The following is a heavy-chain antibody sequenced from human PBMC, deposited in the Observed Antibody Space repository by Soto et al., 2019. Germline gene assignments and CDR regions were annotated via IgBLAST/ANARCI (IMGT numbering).Heavy chain of an antibody. J-gene: IGHJ4*02. CDR2: ISSSSSYI. Sequence: GGSLRLSCAASGFTFSSYSMNWVRQAPGKGLEWVSSISSSSSYIYYADSVKGRFTISRDNAKNSLYLQMNSLRAEDTAVYYCEREVSEWGSYKGSFDYWGQGTLVTV. D-gene: IGHD1-26*01. CDR3: EREVSEWGSYKGSFDY. CDR1: GFTFSSYS. V-gene: IGHV3-21*01.